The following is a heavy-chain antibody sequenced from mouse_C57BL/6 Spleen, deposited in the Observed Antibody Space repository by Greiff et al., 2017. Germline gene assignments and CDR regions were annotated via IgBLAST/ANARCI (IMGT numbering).Heavy chain of an antibody. J-gene: IGHJ1*03. CDR2: IWTGGGT. CDR3: ARKDYGSSYGYFDV. CDR1: GFSLTSYA. D-gene: IGHD1-1*01. Sequence: VQLVESGPGLVAPSQSLSITCTFSGFSLTSYAISWVRQPPGKGLEWLGVIWTGGGTNYNSALKSRLSISKDNSKSQVFLKMNSLQTDDTARYYCARKDYGSSYGYFDVWGTGTTVTVSS. V-gene: IGHV2-9-1*01.